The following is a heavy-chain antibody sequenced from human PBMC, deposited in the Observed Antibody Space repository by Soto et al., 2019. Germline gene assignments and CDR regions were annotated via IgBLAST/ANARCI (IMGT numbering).Heavy chain of an antibody. V-gene: IGHV1-3*01. CDR3: AILDSSSWYAGPDAFDI. CDR1: GYTFTSYA. D-gene: IGHD6-13*01. Sequence: ASVKVSCKASGYTFTSYAMHWVRQAPGQRLEWMGWINAGNGNTKYSQKFQGRVTITRDTSASTAYMELSSLRSEDTAVYYCAILDSSSWYAGPDAFDIWGQGTMVTVSS. CDR2: INAGNGNT. J-gene: IGHJ3*02.